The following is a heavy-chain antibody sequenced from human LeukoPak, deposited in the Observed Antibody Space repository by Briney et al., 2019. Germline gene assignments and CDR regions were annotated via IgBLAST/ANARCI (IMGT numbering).Heavy chain of an antibody. J-gene: IGHJ4*02. D-gene: IGHD6-13*01. CDR2: ITSSSSYI. CDR1: GFTFSAYS. V-gene: IGHV3-21*01. CDR3: ARGGSSEIDY. Sequence: GGSLRLSCAASGFTFSAYSMNWVRQAPGKGLEWVSSITSSSSYIYYADSVKGRFIISRDNAKNSLYLEMNSLRAEDTAVYYCARGGSSEIDYWGQGTLVTVSS.